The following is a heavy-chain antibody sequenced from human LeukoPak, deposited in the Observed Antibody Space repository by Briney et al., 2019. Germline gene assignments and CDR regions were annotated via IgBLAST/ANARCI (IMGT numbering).Heavy chain of an antibody. CDR1: GFTFSSYA. V-gene: IGHV3-74*01. D-gene: IGHD3-22*01. J-gene: IGHJ5*02. CDR3: ARDHGIGGYHYDSSGYPGA. CDR2: INSDGSST. Sequence: GGSLRLSCAASGFTFSSYAMSWVRQAPGKGLVWVSRINSDGSSTSYADSVKGRFTISRDNAKNTLYLQMNSLRAEDTAVYYCARDHGIGGYHYDSSGYPGAWGQGTLVTVSS.